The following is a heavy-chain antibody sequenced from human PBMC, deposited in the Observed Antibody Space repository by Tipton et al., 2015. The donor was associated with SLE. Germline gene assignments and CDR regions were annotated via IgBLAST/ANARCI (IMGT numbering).Heavy chain of an antibody. CDR1: GFTFSSYA. D-gene: IGHD2-2*02. CDR2: ISGSGGST. J-gene: IGHJ4*02. V-gene: IGHV3-23*01. Sequence: SLRLSCAASGFTFSSYAMSWVRQAPGKGLEWVSAISGSGGSTYYADSVKGRFTISRDNSKNTLYLQMNSLRAEDTAVYYCAKDHPDRGGGVVPAAIGFDYWGQGTLVTVSS. CDR3: AKDHPDRGGGVVPAAIGFDY.